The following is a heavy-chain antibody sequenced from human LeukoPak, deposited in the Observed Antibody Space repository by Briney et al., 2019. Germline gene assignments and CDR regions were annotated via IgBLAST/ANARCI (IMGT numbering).Heavy chain of an antibody. V-gene: IGHV4-61*02. CDR1: GGSISSGSYY. J-gene: IGHJ4*02. Sequence: PSETLSLTCTVSGGSISSGSYYWSWIRQPAGKGLEWIGRIYTSGSTNYNPSLKSRVTISVDTSKNQFSLKLSSVTAADTAVYYCAREAEITMVRGVIIVPGEYYFDYWGQGTLVTVSS. D-gene: IGHD3-10*01. CDR2: IYTSGST. CDR3: AREAEITMVRGVIIVPGEYYFDY.